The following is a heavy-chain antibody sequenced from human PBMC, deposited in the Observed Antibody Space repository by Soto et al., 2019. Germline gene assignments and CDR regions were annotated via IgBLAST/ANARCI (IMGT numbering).Heavy chain of an antibody. CDR3: ARLYDILTGHHNRNPSGMDV. J-gene: IGHJ6*02. CDR2: IIPIFGTA. D-gene: IGHD3-9*01. CDR1: GGTFSSYA. Sequence: SVNVSCKASGGTFSSYAISWVRQAPGQGLEWMGGIIPIFGTANYAQKFQGRATITADKSTSTAYMELSSLRSEDTAVYYCARLYDILTGHHNRNPSGMDVWGQWTSVTGS. V-gene: IGHV1-69*06.